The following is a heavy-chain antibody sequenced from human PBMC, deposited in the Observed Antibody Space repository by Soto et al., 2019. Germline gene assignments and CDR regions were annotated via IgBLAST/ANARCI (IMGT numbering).Heavy chain of an antibody. D-gene: IGHD3-22*01. V-gene: IGHV4-59*01. CDR2: VYYSGST. J-gene: IGHJ3*02. CDR1: NGSISTYY. Sequence: PSETLSLTCTVSNGSISTYYWTWVRQPPGKGLEWIGYVYYSGSTNYNPSLKSRVAMSIDTSKNQFSLKLSSVTAADTAVYYCARDPSYTMIDLWGGFDIWGQGTMVTVSS. CDR3: ARDPSYTMIDLWGGFDI.